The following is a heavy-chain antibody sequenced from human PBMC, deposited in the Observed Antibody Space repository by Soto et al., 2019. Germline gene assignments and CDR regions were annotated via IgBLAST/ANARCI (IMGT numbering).Heavy chain of an antibody. CDR1: GGSISSDYY. CDR2: INYSGST. J-gene: IGHJ6*02. D-gene: IGHD4-17*01. CDR3: AKDTVINYYYGMDV. Sequence: PSETLSLTCTVSGGSISSDYYWSWIRQPPGKGLEWIGYINYSGSTHYNPSLKSRVTISVDTSKNQFSLKLSSMTAADTAVYYCAKDTVINYYYGMDVWGQGTTVTVSS. V-gene: IGHV4-30-4*01.